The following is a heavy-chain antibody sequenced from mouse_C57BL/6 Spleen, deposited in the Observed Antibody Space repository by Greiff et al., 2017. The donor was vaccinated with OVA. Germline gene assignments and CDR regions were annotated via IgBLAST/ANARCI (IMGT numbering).Heavy chain of an antibody. D-gene: IGHD4-1*01. CDR3: ARSGDWYFDV. CDR1: GYTFTSYW. CDR2: IDPSDSYT. J-gene: IGHJ1*03. Sequence: QVHVKQPGAELVKPGASVKLSCKASGYTFTSYWMQWVKQRPGQGLEWIGEIDPSDSYTNYNQKFKGKATLTVDTSSSTAYMQLSSLTSEDSAVYYCARSGDWYFDVWGTGTTVTVSS. V-gene: IGHV1-50*01.